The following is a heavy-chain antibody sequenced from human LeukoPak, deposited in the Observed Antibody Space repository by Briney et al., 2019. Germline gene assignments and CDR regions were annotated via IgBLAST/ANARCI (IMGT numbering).Heavy chain of an antibody. Sequence: GESLKISCKGSGYSFTSYWIGWVRQMPGKGLEWMGIIYPGDSDTRYSPSFQGQVTISADKSISTAYLQWSSLKASDTAMYYCARHGPVPAAIRGYYYYMDVWGKGTTVTVSS. J-gene: IGHJ6*03. V-gene: IGHV5-51*01. CDR2: IYPGDSDT. CDR3: ARHGPVPAAIRGYYYYMDV. D-gene: IGHD2-2*02. CDR1: GYSFTSYW.